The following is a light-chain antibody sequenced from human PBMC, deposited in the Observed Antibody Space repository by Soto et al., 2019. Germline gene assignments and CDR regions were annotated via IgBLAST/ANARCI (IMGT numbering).Light chain of an antibody. CDR2: KAS. CDR1: QSISSW. J-gene: IGKJ4*01. CDR3: QHYNNYLLT. Sequence: DIQMTQSPSTLSASVGDRGTITCRASQSISSWLAWYQQKPGKAPKLLIYKASSLESGVPSRFSGSGSGTEFTLTISSLQPDDFATYYCQHYNNYLLTFGGGTKVDIK. V-gene: IGKV1-5*03.